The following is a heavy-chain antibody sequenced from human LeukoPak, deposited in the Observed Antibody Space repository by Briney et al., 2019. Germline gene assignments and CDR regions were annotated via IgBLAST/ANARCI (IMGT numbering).Heavy chain of an antibody. CDR1: GFTFSNYG. CDR2: TSYDRSNK. D-gene: IGHD3-22*01. Sequence: GGSLRLSCGASGFTFSNYGMHWVRQAPGEGLEWVAVTSYDRSNKYYADSVKGRFTISRDNFKNTLYLQMNSLRAEDTAVYYCARDSLYYYDSSGPLPIMDVWGQGTTVTVSS. CDR3: ARDSLYYYDSSGPLPIMDV. J-gene: IGHJ6*02. V-gene: IGHV3-30*03.